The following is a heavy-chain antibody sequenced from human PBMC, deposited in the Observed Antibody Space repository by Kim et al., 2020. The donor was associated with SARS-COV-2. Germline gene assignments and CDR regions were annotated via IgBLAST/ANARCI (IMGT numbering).Heavy chain of an antibody. CDR3: AKYKGSYGDLYYFDY. CDR1: GFTFSSYA. J-gene: IGHJ4*02. Sequence: GGSLRLSCAASGFTFSSYAMSWVRQAPGKGLEWVSAISGSGGSTYYADSVKGRFTISRDNSKNTLYLQMNSLRAEDTAVYYCAKYKGSYGDLYYFDYWGQGTLVTVSS. D-gene: IGHD4-17*01. CDR2: ISGSGGST. V-gene: IGHV3-23*01.